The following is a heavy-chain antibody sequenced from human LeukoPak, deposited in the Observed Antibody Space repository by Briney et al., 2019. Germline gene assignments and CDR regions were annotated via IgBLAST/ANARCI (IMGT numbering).Heavy chain of an antibody. D-gene: IGHD1-14*01. Sequence: SETLSLTCAVYGGSFSGYYWSWIRQPPGKGLEWIGEINHSGSTNYNPSLKSRVTIPVDTSKNQFSLKLSSVTAADAAVYYCARRKAFDIWGQGTMVTVSS. CDR3: ARRKAFDI. CDR2: INHSGST. J-gene: IGHJ3*02. V-gene: IGHV4-34*01. CDR1: GGSFSGYY.